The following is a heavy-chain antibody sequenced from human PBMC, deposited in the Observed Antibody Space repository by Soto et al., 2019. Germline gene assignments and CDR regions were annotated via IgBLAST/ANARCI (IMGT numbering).Heavy chain of an antibody. CDR2: INHSGST. V-gene: IGHV4-34*01. J-gene: IGHJ4*02. CDR1: GGSFSGYY. D-gene: IGHD6-13*01. CDR3: ARGRKSSSWYGHDRLFDY. Sequence: PSETLSLTCAVYGGSFSGYYWSWIRQPPGKGLEWIGEINHSGSTNYNPSLKSRVTISVDTSKNQFSLKLSSVTAADTAVYYCARGRKSSSWYGHDRLFDYWGQGTLVTVSS.